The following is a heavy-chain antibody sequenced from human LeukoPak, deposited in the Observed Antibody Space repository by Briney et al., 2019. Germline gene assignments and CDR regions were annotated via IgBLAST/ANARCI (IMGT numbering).Heavy chain of an antibody. J-gene: IGHJ5*02. D-gene: IGHD3-22*01. CDR2: IYTSGST. Sequence: SETLSLTCTVSGGSISSGSYYWSWIRQPAGKGLEWIGRIYTSGSTNYNPSLKSRVTISVDTSKNQFSLKLSSVTAADTAVYYCARAPTISGYYENWFDPWGRGTLVTVSS. CDR1: GGSISSGSYY. CDR3: ARAPTISGYYENWFDP. V-gene: IGHV4-61*02.